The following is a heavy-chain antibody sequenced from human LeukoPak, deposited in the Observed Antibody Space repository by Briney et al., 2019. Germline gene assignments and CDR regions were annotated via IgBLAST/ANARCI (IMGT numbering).Heavy chain of an antibody. CDR2: IYHSGST. CDR1: GDSFNNYY. V-gene: IGHV4-59*08. J-gene: IGHJ5*02. CDR3: ARHPQQWLVRGDWFDP. D-gene: IGHD6-19*01. Sequence: PSETLSLTCTVSGDSFNNYYWSWIRQPPGKALEWIGYIYHSGSTKYNPSLKSRVTISVDTSKNQFSLKVTSVTAADTAVYYCARHPQQWLVRGDWFDPWGQGTLVTVSS.